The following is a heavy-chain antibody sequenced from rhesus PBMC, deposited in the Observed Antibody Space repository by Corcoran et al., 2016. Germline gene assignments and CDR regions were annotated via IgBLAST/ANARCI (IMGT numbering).Heavy chain of an antibody. J-gene: IGHJ4*01. D-gene: IGHD6-13*01. CDR2: ISGSSGST. Sequence: QVQLQESGPGLVKPSETLSLTCAISGGSISSSNWWSWIRQPPGKGLEWIGYISGSSGSTYYNPSLTSRVTISTDTSKNQFSLKLSSVTAADTAVYYCARASLSWFPYDYWGQGVLVTVSS. CDR1: GGSISSSNW. V-gene: IGHV4-65*01. CDR3: ARASLSWFPYDY.